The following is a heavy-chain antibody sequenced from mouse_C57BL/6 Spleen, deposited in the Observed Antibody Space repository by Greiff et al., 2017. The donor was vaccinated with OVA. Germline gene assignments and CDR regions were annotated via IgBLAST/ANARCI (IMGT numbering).Heavy chain of an antibody. CDR1: GYTFTDYY. CDR2: INPNNGGT. Sequence: EVQLQQSGPELVKPGASVKISCKASGYTFTDYYMNWVKQSHGKSLEWIGDINPNNGGTSYNQKFKGKATLTVDKSSSTAYMELRSLTSEDSAVYYCARGGLGWYFDVWGKGTTVTVSS. CDR3: ARGGLGWYFDV. D-gene: IGHD2-13*01. V-gene: IGHV1-26*01. J-gene: IGHJ1*03.